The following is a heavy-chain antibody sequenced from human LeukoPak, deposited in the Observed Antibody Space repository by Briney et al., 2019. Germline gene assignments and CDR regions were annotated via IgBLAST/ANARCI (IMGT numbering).Heavy chain of an antibody. J-gene: IGHJ5*02. CDR1: GGSFSGYY. CDR2: INHSGST. Sequence: SETLSLTCAVCGGSFSGYYWSWVRQPPGKGLEWIGEINHSGSTNYNPSLKSRGTISVDTSKNQFSLKLSSVTAADTAVYYCASPHYYDENSFDPWGQGTLVTVSS. CDR3: ASPHYYDENSFDP. V-gene: IGHV4-34*01. D-gene: IGHD3-22*01.